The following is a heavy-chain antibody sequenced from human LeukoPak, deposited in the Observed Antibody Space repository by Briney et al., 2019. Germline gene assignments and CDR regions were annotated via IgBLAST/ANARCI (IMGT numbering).Heavy chain of an antibody. V-gene: IGHV4-4*02. Sequence: SETLSLTCAVSGGSISSSNWWSWVRRPPGKGLEWIGEIYHSGSTNYNPSLKSRVTISVDRSKNQFSLKLSSVTAADTAVYYCARDRAYSSSWPYYYYGMDVWGKGTTVTVPS. CDR2: IYHSGST. CDR3: ARDRAYSSSWPYYYYGMDV. CDR1: GGSISSSNW. D-gene: IGHD6-13*01. J-gene: IGHJ6*04.